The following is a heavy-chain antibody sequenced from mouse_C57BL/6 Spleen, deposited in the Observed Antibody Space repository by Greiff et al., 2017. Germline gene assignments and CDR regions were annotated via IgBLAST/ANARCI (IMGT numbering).Heavy chain of an antibody. CDR2: IRSKSNNYAT. D-gene: IGHD3-3*01. CDR1: GFSFNTYA. Sequence: VQLKESGGGLVQPKGSLKLSCAASGFSFNTYAMNWVRQAPGKGLEWVARIRSKSNNYATYYADSVKDRFTISRDDSESMLYLQMNNLKTEDTAMYYCVRQGTYYAMDYWGQGTSVTVSS. V-gene: IGHV10-1*01. CDR3: VRQGTYYAMDY. J-gene: IGHJ4*01.